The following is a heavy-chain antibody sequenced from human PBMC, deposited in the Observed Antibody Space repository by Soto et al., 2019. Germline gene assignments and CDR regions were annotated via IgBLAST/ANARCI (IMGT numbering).Heavy chain of an antibody. D-gene: IGHD4-17*01. CDR1: GASISSTNW. CDR3: ASSYGDYVSY. V-gene: IGHV4-4*02. Sequence: SETLSLTCAVSGASISSTNWWTWVRQPPGKGLEWIGEIYHTGSTKYNPSLKSRVTISIDTSKNQFSLNLSSVTAADTAVYYCASSYGDYVSYWGQGTLVTVSS. CDR2: IYHTGST. J-gene: IGHJ4*02.